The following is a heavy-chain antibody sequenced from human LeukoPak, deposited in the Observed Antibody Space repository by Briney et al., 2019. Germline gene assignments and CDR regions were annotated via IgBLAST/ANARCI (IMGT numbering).Heavy chain of an antibody. Sequence: GGSLRLSCAVSGFTFSSYSINWVRQAPGKGLEWVSYISSRSSTIHYADSVKGRFTISRDNAKNSLYLQMNSLRAEDTAVYYCARGDGFDIWGQGTMVTVSS. J-gene: IGHJ3*02. CDR2: ISSRSSTI. CDR1: GFTFSSYS. V-gene: IGHV3-48*01. CDR3: ARGDGFDI.